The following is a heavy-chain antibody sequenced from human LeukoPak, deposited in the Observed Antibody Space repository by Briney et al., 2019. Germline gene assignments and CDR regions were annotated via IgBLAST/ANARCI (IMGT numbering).Heavy chain of an antibody. D-gene: IGHD6-13*01. Sequence: PRGSLRLSCAASGFTVSRNYMSWFRQAPGKGLEWVSLLYSAGTTHYADSVKGRFTISRDNSKNTLYLQMNSLRAEDTAVYYCAKDRSSWYVNWFDPWGQGTLVTVSS. CDR2: LYSAGTT. V-gene: IGHV3-53*01. CDR3: AKDRSSWYVNWFDP. J-gene: IGHJ5*02. CDR1: GFTVSRNY.